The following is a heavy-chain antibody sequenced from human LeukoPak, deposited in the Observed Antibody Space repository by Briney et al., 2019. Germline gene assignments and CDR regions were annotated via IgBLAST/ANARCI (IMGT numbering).Heavy chain of an antibody. Sequence: GASVKVSCKASGYTFTGYYMHWVRQAPGQGLEWMGWINPNSGGTNYAQKLQGRVTMTTDTSTSTAYMELRSLRSDDTAVYYCARGGITIFGVVIDYYYYGMDVWGQGTTVTVSS. CDR2: INPNSGGT. CDR3: ARGGITIFGVVIDYYYYGMDV. V-gene: IGHV1-2*02. J-gene: IGHJ6*02. CDR1: GYTFTGYY. D-gene: IGHD3-3*01.